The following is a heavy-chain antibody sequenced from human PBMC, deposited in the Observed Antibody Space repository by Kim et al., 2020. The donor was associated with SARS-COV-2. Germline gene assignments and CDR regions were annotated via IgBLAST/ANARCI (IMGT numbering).Heavy chain of an antibody. V-gene: IGHV4-34*01. J-gene: IGHJ4*02. CDR2: INHSGST. CDR1: GGSFSGYY. CDR3: ARAGYCTSSSCSDWLRLDY. D-gene: IGHD2-2*01. Sequence: SETLSLTCAVYGGSFSGYYWTWIRQPPGKGLEWIGEINHSGSTNYNPSLKSRATLSVDTSKNQFSLKLSSVTVADTALYYCARAGYCTSSSCSDWLRLDYWGQGTLVTVSS.